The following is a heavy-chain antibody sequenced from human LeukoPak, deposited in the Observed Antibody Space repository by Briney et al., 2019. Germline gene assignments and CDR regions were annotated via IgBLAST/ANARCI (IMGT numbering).Heavy chain of an antibody. Sequence: PGRSLRLSCAASGFTFSSYAMHWVRQAPGKGLEWVAVISYDGSNKYYADSVKGRFTISRGNSKNTLYLQMNSLRAEDTAVYYCAREVTSGSYNWYFDLWGRGTLVTVSS. V-gene: IGHV3-30-3*01. D-gene: IGHD1-26*01. CDR3: AREVTSGSYNWYFDL. CDR2: ISYDGSNK. CDR1: GFTFSSYA. J-gene: IGHJ2*01.